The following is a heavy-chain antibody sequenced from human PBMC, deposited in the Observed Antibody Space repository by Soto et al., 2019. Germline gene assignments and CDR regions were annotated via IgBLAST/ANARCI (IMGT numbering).Heavy chain of an antibody. CDR3: AKDRWAIFDY. Sequence: QVQLVESGGGVVQPVRSLRLSCAASGFTFSSYGMHWVRQAPGKGLEWVAVISYDGSNKYYADSVKGRFTISRDNSKNTLYLQMNSLRAEDTAVYYCAKDRWAIFDYWGQGTLVTVSS. CDR1: GFTFSSYG. CDR2: ISYDGSNK. J-gene: IGHJ4*02. V-gene: IGHV3-30*18.